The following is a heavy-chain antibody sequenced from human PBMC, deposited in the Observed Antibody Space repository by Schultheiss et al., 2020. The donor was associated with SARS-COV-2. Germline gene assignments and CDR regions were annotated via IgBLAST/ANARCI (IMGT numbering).Heavy chain of an antibody. D-gene: IGHD1-26*01. V-gene: IGHV4-59*01. CDR1: GGSISSYY. CDR3: ARAGRSGSYSPNFDY. Sequence: SETLSLTCTVSGGSISSYYWSWIRQPPGKGLEWIGYIYYSGSTNYNPSLKSRVTISVDTSKNQFSLKLSSVTAADTAVYYCARAGRSGSYSPNFDYWGQGTLVTVSS. CDR2: IYYSGST. J-gene: IGHJ4*02.